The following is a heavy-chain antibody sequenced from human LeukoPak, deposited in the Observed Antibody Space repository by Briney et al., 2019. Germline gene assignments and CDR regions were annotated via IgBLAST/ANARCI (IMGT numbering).Heavy chain of an antibody. CDR2: INPSSGGT. V-gene: IGHV1-2*06. D-gene: IGHD2-21*02. CDR3: ARDYCGGDCFPDS. J-gene: IGHJ4*02. CDR1: GYTFIGFL. Sequence: ASVKVSCKASGYTFIGFLMHWVRQAPGQGLEWMGRINPSSGGTNYAQKFQGRVTMTRDTSISTAYMELSRLRSDDTAAYYCARDYCGGDCFPDSWGQGTLVTVSS.